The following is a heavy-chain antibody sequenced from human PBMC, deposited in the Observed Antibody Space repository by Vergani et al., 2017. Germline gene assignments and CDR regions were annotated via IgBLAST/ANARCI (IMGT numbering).Heavy chain of an antibody. CDR1: GFTFSSYA. D-gene: IGHD6-6*01. Sequence: EVQLLESGGGLVQPGGSLRLSCAASGFTFSSYAMSWVRQAPGKGLEWVSAISGSGGSTYYADSVKGRFTISRDNSKNSLYLQMNSLRTEDTALYYCAKGGDSSSSGDLDYWGQGTLVTVSS. V-gene: IGHV3-23*01. J-gene: IGHJ4*02. CDR2: ISGSGGST. CDR3: AKGGDSSSSGDLDY.